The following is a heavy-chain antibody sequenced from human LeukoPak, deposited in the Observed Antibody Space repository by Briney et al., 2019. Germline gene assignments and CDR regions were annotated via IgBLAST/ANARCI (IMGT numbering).Heavy chain of an antibody. CDR3: ASIVEEFGELLYDY. J-gene: IGHJ4*02. Sequence: GGSLRLSCAASGFSFSTYAMHWVRQAPGKGLDWVAMIWSDASNQYYADSVKGRFTISRDNSKNTLYLQLNSLRAEDTAVYYCASIVEEFGELLYDYWGQGTLVTVSS. V-gene: IGHV3-33*01. CDR1: GFSFSTYA. D-gene: IGHD3-10*01. CDR2: IWSDASNQ.